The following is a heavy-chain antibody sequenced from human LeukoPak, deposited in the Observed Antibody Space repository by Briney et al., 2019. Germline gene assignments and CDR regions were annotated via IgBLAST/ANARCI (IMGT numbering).Heavy chain of an antibody. CDR2: VSDDGIET. Sequence: GGSLRLSCAASGFPFSTYAMAWVRQAPGKGLEWVSGVSDDGIETYYADSVKGRFTISRDNSKSTLYLQMNSLRAEDTAIYYCAKGNVIVVVDYIGGQGTLVTVSS. J-gene: IGHJ4*02. V-gene: IGHV3-23*01. D-gene: IGHD3-22*01. CDR3: AKGNVIVVVDYI. CDR1: GFPFSTYA.